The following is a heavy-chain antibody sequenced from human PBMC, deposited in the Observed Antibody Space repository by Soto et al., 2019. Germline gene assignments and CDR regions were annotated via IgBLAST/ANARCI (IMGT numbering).Heavy chain of an antibody. V-gene: IGHV3-64D*06. D-gene: IGHD3-22*01. CDR2: ISTNGGST. J-gene: IGHJ4*02. CDR1: GFTFSSYA. CDR3: VKGDYYYDSSVYYPFDY. Sequence: GGSLRLSCSASGFTFSSYAMHWVRQAPGKGLEYVSSISTNGGSTHYADSVKGRFTISRDNSKNTQYLQMSSLRADDTAVYYCVKGDYYYDSSVYYPFDYWGRGPLVTVPS.